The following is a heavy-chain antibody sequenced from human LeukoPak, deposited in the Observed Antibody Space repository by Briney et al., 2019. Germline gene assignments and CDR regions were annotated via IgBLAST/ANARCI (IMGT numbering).Heavy chain of an antibody. V-gene: IGHV3-48*01. D-gene: IGHD2-2*01. J-gene: IGHJ3*02. Sequence: GGSLRLSCAASGFTFSSYSMNWVHQAPGKGLEWVSYISSSSSTIYYADSVKGRFTISRDNAKNSLYLQMNGLRAEDTAVYYCAREGIVVVPAPGAFDIWGQGTMVTVSS. CDR2: ISSSSSTI. CDR3: AREGIVVVPAPGAFDI. CDR1: GFTFSSYS.